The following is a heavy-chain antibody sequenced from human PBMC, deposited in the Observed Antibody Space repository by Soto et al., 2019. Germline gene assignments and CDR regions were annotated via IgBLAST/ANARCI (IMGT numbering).Heavy chain of an antibody. J-gene: IGHJ4*02. Sequence: GGSLRLSCAASGFTFSSYGMHWVRQAPGKGLEWVAVISYDGSNKYYADSVKGRCTISRDNSKNTLYLQMNSLRAEDTAVYYCAKQYDFWSGYFDYWGQGTLVTVSS. CDR2: ISYDGSNK. CDR1: GFTFSSYG. CDR3: AKQYDFWSGYFDY. V-gene: IGHV3-30*18. D-gene: IGHD3-3*01.